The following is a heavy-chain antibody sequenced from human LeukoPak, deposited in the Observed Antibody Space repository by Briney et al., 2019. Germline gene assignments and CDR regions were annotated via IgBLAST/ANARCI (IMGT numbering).Heavy chain of an antibody. CDR1: GGPIKSGGYS. CDR2: ISHSGST. Sequence: SHTLSLTYAVSGGPIKSGGYSGSWIRQPPGTGLEGNGYISHSGSTYYNPSLKSRVSISVDRSHNPFSLKLRSVTAADTAVYSCARYYYHVGFAFDIWGQGTMVTVSS. CDR3: ARYYYHVGFAFDI. J-gene: IGHJ3*02. V-gene: IGHV4-30-2*01. D-gene: IGHD3-22*01.